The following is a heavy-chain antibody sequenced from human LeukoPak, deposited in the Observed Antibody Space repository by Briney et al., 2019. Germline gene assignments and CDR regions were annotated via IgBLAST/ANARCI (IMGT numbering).Heavy chain of an antibody. J-gene: IGHJ3*02. CDR2: ISGSDRST. CDR3: AKDTSVGAFDI. V-gene: IGHV3-23*01. Sequence: GGSLRLSCAASGFTFSSYAMSWVRQAPGKGLEWVSGISGSDRSTYYADSVKGRFIISRDNSKNTLYLQKNSLRAEDTAVYYCAKDTSVGAFDIWGQGTMVTVSS. CDR1: GFTFSSYA. D-gene: IGHD5/OR15-5a*01.